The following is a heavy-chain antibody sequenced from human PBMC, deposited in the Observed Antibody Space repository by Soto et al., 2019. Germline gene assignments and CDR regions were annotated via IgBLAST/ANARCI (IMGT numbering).Heavy chain of an antibody. CDR3: ARGGRELLPFDY. CDR2: IYHSGST. J-gene: IGHJ4*02. Sequence: PSETLSLTCAVSGGSISSGGYSWSWIRQPPGKGLEWIGYIYHSGSTYYNPSLKSRVTISVDRYKNQFSLKLSSVTAADTAVYYCARGGRELLPFDYWGQGTLVTVSS. V-gene: IGHV4-30-2*01. CDR1: GGSISSGGYS. D-gene: IGHD1-26*01.